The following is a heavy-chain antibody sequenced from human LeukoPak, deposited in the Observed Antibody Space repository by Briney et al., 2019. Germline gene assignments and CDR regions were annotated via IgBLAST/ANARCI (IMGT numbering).Heavy chain of an antibody. Sequence: GGSLRLSCAASGFTFSDYYMSWIRQAPGKGLEWVSYISSGSTIYYADSVKGRFTISRDNAKNSLYLQMNSLRAEDTAVYYCARDYMITFGGVIATDFFDYWGQGTLVTVSS. CDR2: ISSGSTI. D-gene: IGHD3-16*02. CDR1: GFTFSDYY. V-gene: IGHV3-11*01. J-gene: IGHJ4*02. CDR3: ARDYMITFGGVIATDFFDY.